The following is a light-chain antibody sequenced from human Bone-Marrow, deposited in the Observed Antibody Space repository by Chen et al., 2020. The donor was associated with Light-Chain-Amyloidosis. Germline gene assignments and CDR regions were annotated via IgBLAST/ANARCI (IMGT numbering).Light chain of an antibody. CDR1: DLPTKY. CDR3: QSADSSGTYEGI. CDR2: RDT. J-gene: IGLJ2*01. V-gene: IGLV3-25*03. Sequence: SYELTQPPSVSVSPGQTARITCSGDDLPTKYAYWYQQKPGQAPVLVIHRDTERPSGISERFSGSSSGTNATLTISGVQAEDEADYHCQSADSSGTYEGIFGGGTKLTVL.